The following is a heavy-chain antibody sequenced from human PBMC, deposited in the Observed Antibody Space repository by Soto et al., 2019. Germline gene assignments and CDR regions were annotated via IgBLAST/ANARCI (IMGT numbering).Heavy chain of an antibody. CDR3: ARRMAAAAGADY. CDR1: GYTFTSYG. J-gene: IGHJ4*02. D-gene: IGHD6-13*01. Sequence: ASVKVSCKASGYTFTSYGISWVRQAPGQGLEWMGWISAYNGNTNYAQKLQGRVTMTRNTSISTAYMELSSLRSEDTAVYYCARRMAAAAGADYWGQGTLVTVSS. V-gene: IGHV1-18*01. CDR2: ISAYNGNT.